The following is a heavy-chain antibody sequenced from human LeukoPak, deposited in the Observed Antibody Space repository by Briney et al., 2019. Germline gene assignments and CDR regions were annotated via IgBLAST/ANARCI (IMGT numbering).Heavy chain of an antibody. CDR2: IGGRGDGI. CDR3: AREIPGRIAADC. J-gene: IGHJ4*02. Sequence: GGSLRLSCAASGFTFSDYSMNWVRQAPGKGLEWISYIGGRGDGISYADSVKGRFIVSRDNAKNSLFLQMNRLRGEDTAIYFCAREIPGRIAADCWGQGTQVTVSS. V-gene: IGHV3-48*01. D-gene: IGHD2-15*01. CDR1: GFTFSDYS.